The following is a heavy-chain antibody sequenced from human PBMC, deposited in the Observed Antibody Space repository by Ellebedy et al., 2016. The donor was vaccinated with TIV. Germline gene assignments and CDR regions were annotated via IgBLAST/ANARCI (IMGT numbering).Heavy chain of an antibody. D-gene: IGHD3-3*01. Sequence: GESLKISXAASGFTFSSYAMSWVRQAPGKGLEWVGTIVFSGTAAYYSDSVKGRFIISRDNAKNSLFLQMNSLRVEDTAVYYCARDGSEWSRDYWGQGTLVTVSS. V-gene: IGHV3-21*01. J-gene: IGHJ4*02. CDR3: ARDGSEWSRDY. CDR1: GFTFSSYA. CDR2: IVFSGTAA.